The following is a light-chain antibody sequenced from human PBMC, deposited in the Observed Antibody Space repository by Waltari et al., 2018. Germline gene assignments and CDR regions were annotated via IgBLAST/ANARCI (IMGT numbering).Light chain of an antibody. J-gene: IGLJ3*02. CDR3: QSSDSSGSYVL. V-gene: IGLV3-25*03. Sequence: SYGLTQAPSVSVSPGQTARITCSGDTLPKEYASWYQQKPGQAPVLVIYKDSERPSGIPERVSGSRAGTTVALTINGVQAEDEAEYYCQSSDSSGSYVLFGGGTKLTVL. CDR2: KDS. CDR1: TLPKEY.